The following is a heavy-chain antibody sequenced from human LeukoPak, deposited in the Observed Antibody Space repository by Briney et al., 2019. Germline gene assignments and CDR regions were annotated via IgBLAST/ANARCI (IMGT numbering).Heavy chain of an antibody. Sequence: GGTLRLSCVASGVSFNRVAMSWVGHGPGKGIEWVSSVSGSGGTTLHAESVKCRFTISKDNSKSTMFLQFNSLRAEDTAVYYCASGEVYDFWSVDTIRAAFNIWGQGTMVTVAS. CDR3: ASGEVYDFWSVDTIRAAFNI. CDR2: VSGSGGTT. J-gene: IGHJ3*02. V-gene: IGHV3-23*01. CDR1: GVSFNRVA. D-gene: IGHD3-3*01.